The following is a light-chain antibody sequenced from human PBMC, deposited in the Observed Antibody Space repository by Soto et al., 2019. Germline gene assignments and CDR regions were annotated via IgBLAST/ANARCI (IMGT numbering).Light chain of an antibody. CDR1: SSNVGAGYD. CDR3: QPYDSSLSGVV. J-gene: IGLJ2*01. Sequence: QSVLTQPPSVSGAPGQRVTISCTGSSSNVGAGYDVHWYQQLPGTAPKLLMYGDSNRPSGVPDRFSGSKSGTSASLAITGLQAEDEADYYCQPYDSSLSGVVFGGGTQLTVL. CDR2: GDS. V-gene: IGLV1-40*01.